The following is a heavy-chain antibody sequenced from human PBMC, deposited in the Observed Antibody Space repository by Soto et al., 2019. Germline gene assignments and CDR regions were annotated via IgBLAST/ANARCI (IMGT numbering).Heavy chain of an antibody. CDR1: GFTFSSYS. D-gene: IGHD6-13*01. V-gene: IGHV3-21*01. Sequence: EVPLVEYGGGLVKHGGSLRLSCAASGFTFSSYSMNWVRQAPGKGLEWVSSISSRSSYVYYADSVKGRFTISRDNAKNSLYLEMNILSAEATAVYYCSRDRGIAAGPGWGGMDVWGQGTTVTVSS. J-gene: IGHJ6*02. CDR3: SRDRGIAAGPGWGGMDV. CDR2: ISSRSSYV.